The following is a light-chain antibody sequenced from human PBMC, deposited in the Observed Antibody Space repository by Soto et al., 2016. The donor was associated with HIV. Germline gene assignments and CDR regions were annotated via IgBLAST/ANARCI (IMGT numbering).Light chain of an antibody. J-gene: IGKJ3*01. CDR1: QSISSW. Sequence: DIQMTQSPSTLSASIGDRVTITCRASQSISSWLAWYQQNPGKAPEVLITATYTLQDGVPSRFSGSASGGTGTDFTLTIDSLQPEDFATYYCQQTDSFPFTFGPGTKVNV. V-gene: IGKV1-12*01. CDR2: ATY. CDR3: QQTDSFPFT.